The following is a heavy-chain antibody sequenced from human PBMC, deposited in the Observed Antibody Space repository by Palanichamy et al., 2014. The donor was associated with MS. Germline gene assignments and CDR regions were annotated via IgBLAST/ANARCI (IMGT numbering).Heavy chain of an antibody. CDR2: ISYDGSNK. Sequence: WVTVISYDGSNKYYADSVKGRFTFSRDNSKHTLYLQMNSLRAEDTALYYCAKNLGGDYILGELSSRPRGNYWGQGTLVTVSS. D-gene: IGHD3-16*02. CDR3: AKNLGGDYILGELSSRPRGNY. J-gene: IGHJ4*02. V-gene: IGHV3-30*18.